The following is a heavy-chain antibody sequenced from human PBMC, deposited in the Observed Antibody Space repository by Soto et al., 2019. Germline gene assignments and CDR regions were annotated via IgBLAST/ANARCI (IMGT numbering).Heavy chain of an antibody. Sequence: GASVKVSCKASGYTFTSYGVSWVRQAPGQGLEWMGWISAYNGNTNYAQKFQGRVTMTTDTSTSTAYMELRSLISDDTAVYYCATRTYYYDSSGYRDFDYWGQGTLVTVSS. CDR3: ATRTYYYDSSGYRDFDY. CDR1: GYTFTSYG. D-gene: IGHD3-22*01. CDR2: ISAYNGNT. J-gene: IGHJ4*02. V-gene: IGHV1-18*01.